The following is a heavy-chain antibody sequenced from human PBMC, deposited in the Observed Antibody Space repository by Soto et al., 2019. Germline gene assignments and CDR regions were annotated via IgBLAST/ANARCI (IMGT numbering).Heavy chain of an antibody. CDR1: GFTFSSYD. CDR3: ARAIAQTLFDY. V-gene: IGHV3-13*04. J-gene: IGHJ4*02. CDR2: IGTTGDT. Sequence: VGSLRLSCSASGFTFSSYDMHCVRQGTGKGLEWVSAIGTTGDTYYAGSVKGRFTISRENAKNSLYLQMNSLRAGDTAIYFCARAIAQTLFDYWGQATLVNVS. D-gene: IGHD3-22*01.